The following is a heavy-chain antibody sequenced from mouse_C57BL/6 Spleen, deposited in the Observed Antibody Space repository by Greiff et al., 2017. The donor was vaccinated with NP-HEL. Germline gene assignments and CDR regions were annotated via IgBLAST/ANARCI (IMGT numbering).Heavy chain of an antibody. D-gene: IGHD1-1*01. CDR1: GYTFTSYW. CDR3: ADYYGSRFDY. Sequence: QVQLQQPGAELVKPGASVKLSCKASGYTFTSYWMHWVKQRPGQGLEWIGMIHPNSGSTNYNEKFKSKATLTVDKSSSPAYMQLSSLTSEDSAVYYCADYYGSRFDYWGQGTTLTVSS. V-gene: IGHV1-64*01. CDR2: IHPNSGST. J-gene: IGHJ2*01.